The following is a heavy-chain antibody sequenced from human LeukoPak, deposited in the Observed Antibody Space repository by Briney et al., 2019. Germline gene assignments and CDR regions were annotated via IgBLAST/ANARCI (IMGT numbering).Heavy chain of an antibody. CDR3: AKARDSSTTDADFQH. V-gene: IGHV3-23*01. CDR1: GFTFSNYA. Sequence: PGGSLRLSCAASGFTFSNYAMSWVRQAPGKGLEWVSAIRGSGGSTYYADSVKGRFTISRDNSKNTLYLQMNSLRAEDTAVYYCAKARDSSTTDADFQHWGQGTLVTVSS. CDR2: IRGSGGST. J-gene: IGHJ1*01. D-gene: IGHD6-13*01.